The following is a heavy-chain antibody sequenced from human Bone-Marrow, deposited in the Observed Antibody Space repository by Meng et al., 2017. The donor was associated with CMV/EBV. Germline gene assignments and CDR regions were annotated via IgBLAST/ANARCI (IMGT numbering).Heavy chain of an antibody. D-gene: IGHD4-17*01. J-gene: IGHJ6*02. CDR3: ARVNGDSPHYYYGMDV. Sequence: GESLKISCAASGFTFSSYEMSWVRQAPGKGLEWVSYISSSGSTIYYADSVKGRFTISRDNAKNSLYLQMNSLRAEDTAVYYCARVNGDSPHYYYGMDVWGQGTTVTVSS. CDR1: GFTFSSYE. V-gene: IGHV3-48*03. CDR2: ISSSGSTI.